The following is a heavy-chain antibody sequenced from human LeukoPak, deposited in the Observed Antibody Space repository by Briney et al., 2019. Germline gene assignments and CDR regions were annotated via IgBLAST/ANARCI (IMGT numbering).Heavy chain of an antibody. CDR2: TYHGGTT. J-gene: IGHJ4*02. V-gene: IGHV4-38-2*02. Sequence: SETLSLTCTVSGYSISSSYLWGWIRQPPGKGLEWIGSTYHGGTTYSNPSLKSRVIISEDTSKNQFSLKLSSVTAADTAVYYCARGSGDWTYYFDYWGQGTLVTVSS. D-gene: IGHD2-21*02. CDR1: GYSISSSYL. CDR3: ARGSGDWTYYFDY.